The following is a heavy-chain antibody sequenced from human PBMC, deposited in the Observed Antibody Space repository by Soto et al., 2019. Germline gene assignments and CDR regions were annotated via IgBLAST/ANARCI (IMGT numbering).Heavy chain of an antibody. V-gene: IGHV3-30*18. Sequence: GGSLRLSCAASGFTFSYYGMHWVRQAPGKGLEWVAVISYDGSNKYYTDSVKGRFTISRDNSKNTLYLQMNSLRAEDTAVYYCAKAPVVGGGSAIDYWGQGALVTVSS. CDR3: AKAPVVGGGSAIDY. D-gene: IGHD3-22*01. CDR2: ISYDGSNK. J-gene: IGHJ4*02. CDR1: GFTFSYYG.